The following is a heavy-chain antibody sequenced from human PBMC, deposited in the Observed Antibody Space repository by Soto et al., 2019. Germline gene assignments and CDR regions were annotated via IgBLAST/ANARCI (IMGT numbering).Heavy chain of an antibody. CDR3: ARSEGSSTSLEIYYYYYYGMDV. CDR2: IMPISGTA. V-gene: IGHV1-69*01. CDR1: GGTFNSYA. Sequence: QVQLVQSGAEVKKPGSSVKVSCKASGGTFNSYAISWVRQAPGQGLEWMGGIMPISGTANYAQKFQGRVTITADESTSTAYMELSSLRSADTAVYYCARSEGSSTSLEIYYYYYYGMDVWGQGTTVTVSS. J-gene: IGHJ6*02. D-gene: IGHD2-2*01.